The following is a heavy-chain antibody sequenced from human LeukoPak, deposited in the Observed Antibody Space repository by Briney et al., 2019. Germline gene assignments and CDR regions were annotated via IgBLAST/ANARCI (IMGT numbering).Heavy chain of an antibody. J-gene: IGHJ4*02. CDR3: ARTFM. CDR1: GFTFSGYW. Sequence: GGSLRLSCAASGFTFSGYWMTWVRQAPGKGLEWVANIKQDGSEKYYVDSVKGRFTISRDNAKNSVYLQMNSLRAEDTAVYYCARTFMWGQGTLVTVSS. CDR2: IKQDGSEK. V-gene: IGHV3-7*01.